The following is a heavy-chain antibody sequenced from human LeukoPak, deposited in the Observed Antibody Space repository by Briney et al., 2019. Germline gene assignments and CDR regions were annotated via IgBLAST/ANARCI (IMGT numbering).Heavy chain of an antibody. CDR2: IYYSGST. J-gene: IGHJ5*02. D-gene: IGHD3-3*01. CDR1: GGSLSSSSYY. Sequence: SETLSLTCTVSGGSLSSSSYYWGWIRQPPGKGLEWLGSIYYSGSTYYNPSLKSRVTISVDTSKNQFSLKLSSVTAADTAVYYCARNGHYDFWSGYYSDPWGQGTLVTVSS. V-gene: IGHV4-39*01. CDR3: ARNGHYDFWSGYYSDP.